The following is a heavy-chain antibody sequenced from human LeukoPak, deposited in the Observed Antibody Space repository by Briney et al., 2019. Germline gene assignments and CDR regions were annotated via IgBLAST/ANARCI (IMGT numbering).Heavy chain of an antibody. CDR2: INPNSGGT. V-gene: IGHV1-2*02. CDR1: GYTFTGYY. Sequence: ASVKVSCKASGYTFTGYYMHWVRQAPGQGLEWMGWINPNSGGTNYAQKFQGRVTMTRDTSISTAYMELSRLRSDDTAVYYCATLSPSLSYCSSTSCYSDDYWGQGTLVAVSS. J-gene: IGHJ4*02. CDR3: ATLSPSLSYCSSTSCYSDDY. D-gene: IGHD2-2*02.